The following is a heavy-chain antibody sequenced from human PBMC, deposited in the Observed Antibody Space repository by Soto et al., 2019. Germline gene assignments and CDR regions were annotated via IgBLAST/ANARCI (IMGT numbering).Heavy chain of an antibody. CDR1: GYRFTSYW. D-gene: IGHD3-22*01. J-gene: IGHJ4*01. Sequence: PGESLKNSCKGSGYRFTSYWIGWVRQMLGKGLEWMGIIYPGASDTRYSPSFQGQVTISADKSISTAYLQWSSLKASDTAMYHCSILRPISSGDPLAYWGHGTLVFVT. CDR2: IYPGASDT. V-gene: IGHV5-51*01. CDR3: SILRPISSGDPLAY.